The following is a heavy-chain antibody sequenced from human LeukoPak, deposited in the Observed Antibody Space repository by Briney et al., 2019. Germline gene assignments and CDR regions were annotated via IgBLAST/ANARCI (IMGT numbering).Heavy chain of an antibody. V-gene: IGHV1-69*04. CDR3: ARGVVVVAATSIYYYYYMDV. Sequence: SVKVSCKASGGTFSSYAISWVRQAPGQGLEWMGRIIPILGIANYAQKFQGRVTITADKSTSTAYMELSSLRSEDTAVYYCARGVVVVAATSIYYYYYMDVWGKGTTVTVSS. CDR2: IIPILGIA. CDR1: GGTFSSYA. J-gene: IGHJ6*03. D-gene: IGHD2-15*01.